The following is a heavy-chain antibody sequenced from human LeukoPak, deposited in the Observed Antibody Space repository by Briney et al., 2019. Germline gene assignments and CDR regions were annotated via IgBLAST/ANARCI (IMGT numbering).Heavy chain of an antibody. CDR1: GFTFSSSE. V-gene: IGHV3-48*03. J-gene: IGHJ5*02. D-gene: IGHD1-14*01. CDR2: ISSGGSTI. CDR3: ARVRFGNPNWFDP. Sequence: GESLKISCAASGFTFSSSEMNWVRQAPGKGLEWVSYISSGGSTIYYADSVKGRFTISRDNAKNSLYLQMNSLRAEDTAVYYCARVRFGNPNWFDPWGQGTLVTVSS.